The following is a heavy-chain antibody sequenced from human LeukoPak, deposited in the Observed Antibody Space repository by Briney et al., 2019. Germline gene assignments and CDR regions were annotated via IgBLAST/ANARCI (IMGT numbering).Heavy chain of an antibody. D-gene: IGHD5-18*01. Sequence: SQTLSLTCTVSGGSISSGDYYWSWIRQPPGKGLEWIGYIYYSGSTYYNPSLKSRVTISVDTSKNQFSLKLSSVTAADTAVYHCARTPGDTAMVPPNYFDYWGQGTLVTVSS. CDR1: GGSISSGDYY. CDR3: ARTPGDTAMVPPNYFDY. V-gene: IGHV4-30-4*01. J-gene: IGHJ4*02. CDR2: IYYSGST.